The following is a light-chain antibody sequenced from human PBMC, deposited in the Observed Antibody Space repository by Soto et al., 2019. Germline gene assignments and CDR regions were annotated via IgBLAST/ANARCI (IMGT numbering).Light chain of an antibody. CDR2: SNN. CDR1: SSNIGSNT. J-gene: IGLJ3*02. V-gene: IGLV1-44*01. Sequence: QSVLTQPPSASGTPRQRVTISCSGSSSNIGSNTVNWYQQLPGTAPKLLIYSNNQRPSGVPDRFSGFKSGTSASLAISGLQSEDEADYYCAAWDDSLNGWVFGGGTKLTVL. CDR3: AAWDDSLNGWV.